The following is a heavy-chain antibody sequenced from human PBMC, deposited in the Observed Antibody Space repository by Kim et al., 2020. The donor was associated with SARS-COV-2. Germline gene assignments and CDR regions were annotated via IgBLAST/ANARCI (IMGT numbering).Heavy chain of an antibody. V-gene: IGHV4-61*02. J-gene: IGHJ6*02. D-gene: IGHD3-10*01. CDR1: GGSISSGSYY. Sequence: SETLSLTCTVSGGSISSGSYYWSWIRQPAGKGLEWIGRIYTSGSTNYNPSLKSRVTISVDTSKNQFSLKLSSVTAADTAVYYCARTPTMVRGVISGTQTYGMDVWGQGTTVTVSS. CDR3: ARTPTMVRGVISGTQTYGMDV. CDR2: IYTSGST.